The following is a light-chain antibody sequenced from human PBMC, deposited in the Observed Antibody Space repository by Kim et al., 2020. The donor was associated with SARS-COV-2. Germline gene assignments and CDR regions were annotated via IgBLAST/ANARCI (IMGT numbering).Light chain of an antibody. V-gene: IGLV2-8*01. CDR3: SSYAGSNNVV. CDR1: SSDVGGYNY. Sequence: GQSVPISCTGASSDVGGYNYVSWYQQHPGKAPKRMIYEVTKRPSGVPDRFSGSKSGNTASLTVSGLQAEDEADYYCSSYAGSNNVVFGGGTQLTVL. J-gene: IGLJ2*01. CDR2: EVT.